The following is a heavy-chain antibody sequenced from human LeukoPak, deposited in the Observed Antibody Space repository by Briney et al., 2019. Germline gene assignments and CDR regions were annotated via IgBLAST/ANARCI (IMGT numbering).Heavy chain of an antibody. CDR3: TKDIASVNYYGSGGYYNGFDY. CDR2: ISWSSGSI. J-gene: IGHJ4*02. V-gene: IGHV3-9*01. D-gene: IGHD3-10*01. CDR1: GFTFDDYA. Sequence: PGRSLRLSCAASGFTFDDYAMHWVRQAPGKGLEWVSGISWSSGSIGYADSVKGRFTISRDNAKNSLYLQMNSLRVEDTAFYHCTKDIASVNYYGSGGYYNGFDYWGQGTLVTVSS.